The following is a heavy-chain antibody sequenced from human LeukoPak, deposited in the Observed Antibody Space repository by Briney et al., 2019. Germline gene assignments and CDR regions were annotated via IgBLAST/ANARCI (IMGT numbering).Heavy chain of an antibody. D-gene: IGHD4-17*01. CDR1: GDSISSGSYY. Sequence: SQTLFLTCTVSGDSISSGSYYWNWIRQPAGKGLEWIGRIFTSGSTNYNPSLKSRVTISVDKSKNQFSLRLSSVTAADTAVYYCARIYGDYAWYFDLWGRGTLVTVSS. CDR3: ARIYGDYAWYFDL. J-gene: IGHJ2*01. V-gene: IGHV4-61*02. CDR2: IFTSGST.